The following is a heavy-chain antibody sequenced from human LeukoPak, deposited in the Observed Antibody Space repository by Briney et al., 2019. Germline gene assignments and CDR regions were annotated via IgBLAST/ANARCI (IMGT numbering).Heavy chain of an antibody. V-gene: IGHV2-5*02. Sequence: SGPTLVKPTQTLTLTCTFSGFSLSTSGVGVGXXXXXXXXXXXWLALIYWDDDKRYSPSLKSRLTITKDTSKNQVVLTMTNMDPVDTATYYCAHRRPWYFDYWGQGTLVTVSS. CDR3: AHRRPWYFDY. CDR1: GFSLSTSGVG. J-gene: IGHJ4*02. CDR2: IYWDDDK.